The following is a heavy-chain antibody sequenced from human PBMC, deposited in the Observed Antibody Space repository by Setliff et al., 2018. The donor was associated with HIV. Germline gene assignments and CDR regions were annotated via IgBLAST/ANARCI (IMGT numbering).Heavy chain of an antibody. D-gene: IGHD2-2*01. J-gene: IGHJ4*02. CDR3: ASERRVDIAVVPAAKGTFDY. CDR2: MNPNSGIT. V-gene: IGHV1-8*02. Sequence: GAAVKVSCKDTGGTVSSYAISWVRQAPGQGREGRGWMNPNSGITGYAQKFQGRVTMTRNTSISKAYMELSSLRSEATAVYFCASERRVDIAVVPAAKGTFDYWGQGTLVTVSS. CDR1: GGTVSSYA.